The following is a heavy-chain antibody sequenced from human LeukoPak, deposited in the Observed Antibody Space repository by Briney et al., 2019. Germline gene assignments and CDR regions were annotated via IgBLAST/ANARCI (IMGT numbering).Heavy chain of an antibody. J-gene: IGHJ5*02. V-gene: IGHV1-69*05. Sequence: ASVKVSCKAPGGTFSSYAISWVRQAPGQGLEWMGGIIPIFGTANYAQKFQGRVTITTDESTSTAYMELSSLRSEDTAVYYCARVQQLVRGANWFDPWGQGTLVTVSS. CDR1: GGTFSSYA. D-gene: IGHD6-13*01. CDR3: ARVQQLVRGANWFDP. CDR2: IIPIFGTA.